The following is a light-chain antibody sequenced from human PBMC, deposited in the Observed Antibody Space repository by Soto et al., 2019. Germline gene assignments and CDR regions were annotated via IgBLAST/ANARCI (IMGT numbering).Light chain of an antibody. J-gene: IGKJ4*01. CDR3: QQYNNWPLT. CDR2: DAS. CDR1: QSVSSN. Sequence: EKVMTQSPATLSVSPGERATLSCRASQSVSSNLAWYQQKPGQAPRLLIYDASTRAAGIPARFSGSGSGTEFTLTISSLQSEDFAVYYCQQYNNWPLTFGGGTKVEIK. V-gene: IGKV3-15*01.